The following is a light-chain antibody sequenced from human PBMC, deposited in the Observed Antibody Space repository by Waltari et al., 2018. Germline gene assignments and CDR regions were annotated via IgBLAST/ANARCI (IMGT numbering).Light chain of an antibody. CDR2: DAS. Sequence: IVVTQSPAALSLSPGERATLPCRASQTISTYLAWYPQNPGQAPRLLSYDASKRAPAIPVRFSGSGYGTDFTLTINSLEPEDFAVYYCQQRFTWPPFTFGGGTKIEIK. CDR3: QQRFTWPPFT. J-gene: IGKJ4*01. V-gene: IGKV3-11*01. CDR1: QTISTY.